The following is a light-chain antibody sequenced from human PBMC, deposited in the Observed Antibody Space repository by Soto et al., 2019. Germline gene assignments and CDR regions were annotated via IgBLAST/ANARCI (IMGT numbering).Light chain of an antibody. Sequence: EIVMTQSPATLSVSPGGRATLSCRVSQSVSSNLAWYQQKPGQAPRLLIYGASTRATGIPVRFSGSGSGTEFFLTISSLQSEDFAVYYCQQYNDWPPYTFGQGTKLEIK. CDR2: GAS. V-gene: IGKV3-15*01. J-gene: IGKJ2*01. CDR1: QSVSSN. CDR3: QQYNDWPPYT.